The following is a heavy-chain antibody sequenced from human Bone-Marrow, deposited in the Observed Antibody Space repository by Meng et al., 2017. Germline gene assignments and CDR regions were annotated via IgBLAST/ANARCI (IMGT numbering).Heavy chain of an antibody. CDR3: TRATAVSFDI. Sequence: GESLKISCAASGFNFREYWIHWVRQAPGKGLEWVSRINPDGSSTSHADSVRGRFTISRDNARNTLDLQMNSLRVEDTAVYFCTRATAVSFDIWGQGKMVTVSS. V-gene: IGHV3-74*01. CDR1: GFNFREYW. J-gene: IGHJ3*02. CDR2: INPDGSST. D-gene: IGHD1-14*01.